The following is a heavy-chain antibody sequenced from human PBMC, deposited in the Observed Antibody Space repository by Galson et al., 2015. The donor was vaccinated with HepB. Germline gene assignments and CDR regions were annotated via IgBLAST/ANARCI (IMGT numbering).Heavy chain of an antibody. J-gene: IGHJ4*02. D-gene: IGHD3-22*01. Sequence: SLRLSCAASGFPFNYHAMNWVRQAPGKGLEWVASISGSGSSTYYADSVKGRFTISRDNSLDTVDLQMDSLGVDDTAVYYCAKDYLPYYDRWGSYSDLYYFDYWGQGTLVTVSS. CDR3: AKDYLPYYDRWGSYSDLYYFDY. CDR1: GFPFNYHA. CDR2: ISGSGSST. V-gene: IGHV3-23*01.